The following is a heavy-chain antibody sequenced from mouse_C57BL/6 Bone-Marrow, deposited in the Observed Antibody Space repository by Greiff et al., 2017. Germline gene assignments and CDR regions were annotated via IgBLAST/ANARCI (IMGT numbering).Heavy chain of an antibody. D-gene: IGHD1-1*01. V-gene: IGHV2-2*01. J-gene: IGHJ1*03. CDR1: GFSLTSYG. Sequence: VKLVESGPGLVQPSQSLSITCTVSGFSLTSYGVHWVRQSPGKGLEWLGVIWSGGSTDYNAAFISRMSISKDNSKSQVFFKMNSLQADDTAIYYCARSLITTVVAQGYFDVWGTGTTVTVSS. CDR3: ARSLITTVVAQGYFDV. CDR2: IWSGGST.